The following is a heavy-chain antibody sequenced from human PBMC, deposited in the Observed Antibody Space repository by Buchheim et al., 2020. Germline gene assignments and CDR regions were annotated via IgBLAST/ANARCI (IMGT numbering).Heavy chain of an antibody. CDR1: GASINSGNYY. V-gene: IGHV4-30-4*01. Sequence: QVQLQESGPGLVKPSQTLSLTCTVSGASINSGNYYWSWIRQPPGKGLEWIGYIYYSGITYYNPSLRSRVIMSLDTSKHEFSLKVSSVTAADTAVYYCATLLSMSSTFWGQGTL. D-gene: IGHD5/OR15-5a*01. J-gene: IGHJ4*02. CDR3: ATLLSMSSTF. CDR2: IYYSGIT.